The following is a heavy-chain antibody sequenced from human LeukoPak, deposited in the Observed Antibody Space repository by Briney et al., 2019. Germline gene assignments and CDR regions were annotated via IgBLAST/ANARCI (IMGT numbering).Heavy chain of an antibody. Sequence: GGSLRLSCVASGFTFEDYTMHWVRQAPGKTLEWVSLISWDGTTYYTDSVKGRFTISRDNSKNSLYLQMDTLRSKDTAFYYCVKDLSYESSGHVLEYWGQGTLVTVSS. CDR2: ISWDGTT. CDR1: GFTFEDYT. CDR3: VKDLSYESSGHVLEY. D-gene: IGHD3-22*01. J-gene: IGHJ4*02. V-gene: IGHV3-43*01.